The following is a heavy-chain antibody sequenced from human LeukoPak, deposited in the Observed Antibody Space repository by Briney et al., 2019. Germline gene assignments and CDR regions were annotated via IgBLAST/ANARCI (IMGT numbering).Heavy chain of an antibody. CDR1: GFSFSSYS. J-gene: IGHJ4*02. CDR3: ARDPHSLDY. CDR2: IAYTGTI. V-gene: IGHV3-48*01. Sequence: GSLRLSCTASGFSFSSYSMNWVRQAPGKGLEWVAYIAYTGTIHYADSVRGRFAISRDNAKSSLYLQLNSLRAEDTAVYYCARDPHSLDYWGQGTLVTVSS.